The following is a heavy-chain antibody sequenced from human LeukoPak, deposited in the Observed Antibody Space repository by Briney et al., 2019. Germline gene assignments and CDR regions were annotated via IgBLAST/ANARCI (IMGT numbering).Heavy chain of an antibody. J-gene: IGHJ4*02. CDR2: IYYSGST. D-gene: IGHD1-14*01. Sequence: PSGTLSLTCAVSGGSISSSSYYWGWIRQPPGKGLEWIGSIYYSGSTYYNPSLKSRVTISVDTSKNQFSLKLSSVAAADTAVYYCARPARRGYYFDYWGQGTLVTVSS. CDR3: ARPARRGYYFDY. CDR1: GGSISSSSYY. V-gene: IGHV4-39*01.